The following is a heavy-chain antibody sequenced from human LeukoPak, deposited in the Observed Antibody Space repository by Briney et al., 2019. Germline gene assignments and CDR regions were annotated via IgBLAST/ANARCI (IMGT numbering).Heavy chain of an antibody. CDR3: AKDLHIVVAGPGVDDFGI. V-gene: IGHV3-9*01. Sequence: GGSVRLSCAASGFTLYDFAMRWPPPAPGKGLVGVLDLSWSSDSIGYAASVKGRFTISRDNAKNSLYLQMNSLRAEDTALYYCAKDLHIVVAGPGVDDFGIWGQGTMVTVA. J-gene: IGHJ3*02. CDR1: GFTLYDFA. D-gene: IGHD6-19*01. CDR2: LSWSSDSI.